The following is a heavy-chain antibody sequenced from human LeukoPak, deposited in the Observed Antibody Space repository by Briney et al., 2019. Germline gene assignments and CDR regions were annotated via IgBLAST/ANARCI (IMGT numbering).Heavy chain of an antibody. J-gene: IGHJ4*02. Sequence: GGSLRLSCAASGFTFSSYWMYWVRQVPGKGLVWVSRITSDGSDTTYADSVKGRFTISRDNSKNTLYLQMNSLRAEDTAVYYCARDQDDYGGPLDYWGQGTLVTVSS. V-gene: IGHV3-74*03. CDR2: ITSDGSDT. CDR3: ARDQDDYGGPLDY. CDR1: GFTFSSYW. D-gene: IGHD4-23*01.